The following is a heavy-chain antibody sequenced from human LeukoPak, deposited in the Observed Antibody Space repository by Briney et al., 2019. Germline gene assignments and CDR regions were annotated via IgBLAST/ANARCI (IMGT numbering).Heavy chain of an antibody. V-gene: IGHV4-61*02. CDR1: GGSISSGSYY. J-gene: IGHJ5*02. Sequence: PSETLSLTCTVSGGSISSGSYYWSWIRQPAGKGLEWIGRIYTSGSTNYNPSLKSRVTISVDTSKNQFSLKLSSVTAADTAVYYCARDGGGYCSSTSCYRLGFAWFDPWGQGTLVTVSS. CDR2: IYTSGST. CDR3: ARDGGGYCSSTSCYRLGFAWFDP. D-gene: IGHD2-2*02.